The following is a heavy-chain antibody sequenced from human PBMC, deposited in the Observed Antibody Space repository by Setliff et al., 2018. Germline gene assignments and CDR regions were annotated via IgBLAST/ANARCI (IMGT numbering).Heavy chain of an antibody. CDR1: GFTFSTYS. CDR3: ENHNPARRALDGTPLDK. V-gene: IGHV3-23*01. J-gene: IGHJ4*02. D-gene: IGHD1-1*01. Sequence: GGSLRLSCAASGFTFSTYSMSWVRQAPGKGLEWVSAISGDSIYIYYGDSVKGRFIISRDNSKNTLYLQMRSLRAEDTAIYYCENHNPARRALDGTPLDKWGQGVLVTVSS. CDR2: ISGDSIYI.